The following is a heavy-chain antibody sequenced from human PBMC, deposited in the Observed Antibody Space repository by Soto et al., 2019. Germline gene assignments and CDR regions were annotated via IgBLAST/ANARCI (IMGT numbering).Heavy chain of an antibody. CDR1: GGSISSVGYS. Sequence: LSLTCSASGGSISSVGYSWSWIRQPPGKGLEGIGYIYHSGSTYYNPSLKSRVTISVDRSKNQFSLKLSSVTAADTAVYYCARVKDYYDSSGYHNWFDPWGQGTLVTV. V-gene: IGHV4-30-2*01. CDR3: ARVKDYYDSSGYHNWFDP. J-gene: IGHJ5*02. CDR2: IYHSGST. D-gene: IGHD3-22*01.